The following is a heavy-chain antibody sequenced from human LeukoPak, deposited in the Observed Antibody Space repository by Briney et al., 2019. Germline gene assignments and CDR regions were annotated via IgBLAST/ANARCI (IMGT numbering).Heavy chain of an antibody. Sequence: GGSLRLSCAASGFTFSSYGMHWVRQAPGKGLEWVAVIWYDGSNKYYADSVKGRFTISRDNSKNTLYLQMNSLRAEDTAVYYCAKGGGRNAFDIWGQGTMATVSS. CDR2: IWYDGSNK. D-gene: IGHD1-26*01. V-gene: IGHV3-33*06. J-gene: IGHJ3*02. CDR3: AKGGGRNAFDI. CDR1: GFTFSSYG.